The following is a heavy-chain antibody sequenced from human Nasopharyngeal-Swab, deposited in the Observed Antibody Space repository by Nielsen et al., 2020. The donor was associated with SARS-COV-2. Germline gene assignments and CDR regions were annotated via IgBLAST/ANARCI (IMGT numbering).Heavy chain of an antibody. CDR3: ASSYYYDSSGYHVPFDY. CDR1: GGSISSGGYS. Sequence: SETLSLTCAVSGGSISSGGYSWSWIRQPPGKGLEWIGYIYYSGSTYYNPSLKSRVTISVDTSKNQFSLKLSSVTAANTAVYYCASSYYYDSSGYHVPFDYWGQGTLVTVSS. D-gene: IGHD3-22*01. CDR2: IYYSGST. J-gene: IGHJ4*02. V-gene: IGHV4-30-4*07.